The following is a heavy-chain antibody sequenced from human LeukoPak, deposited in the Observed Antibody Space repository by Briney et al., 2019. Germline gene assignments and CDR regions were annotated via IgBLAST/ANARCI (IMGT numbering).Heavy chain of an antibody. Sequence: SETLSLTCTVSGGSISSYYWSWIRQPPGKGLEWIGYIYYSGSTNYNPSLESRVTISVDTSKNQFSLKPSSVTAADTAVYYCARAGVVTNPNSYWYFDLWGRGTLVTVSP. CDR3: ARAGVVTNPNSYWYFDL. D-gene: IGHD3-3*01. J-gene: IGHJ2*01. CDR1: GGSISSYY. CDR2: IYYSGST. V-gene: IGHV4-59*01.